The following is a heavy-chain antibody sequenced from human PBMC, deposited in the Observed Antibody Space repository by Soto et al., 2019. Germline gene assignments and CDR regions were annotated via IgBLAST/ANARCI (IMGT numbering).Heavy chain of an antibody. D-gene: IGHD3-3*01. Sequence: EVQLVESGGDLVQPGGFLRLSCATSGITFSRYWMHWVRQVPGKGLVWVSRINSDGSSISYSDSVKGRFTISRDNAKNTLYLQMNSLRVEDTAVYYCARLPVDTITSLDYWGQGTLVTVSS. CDR1: GITFSRYW. CDR2: INSDGSSI. V-gene: IGHV3-74*01. J-gene: IGHJ4*02. CDR3: ARLPVDTITSLDY.